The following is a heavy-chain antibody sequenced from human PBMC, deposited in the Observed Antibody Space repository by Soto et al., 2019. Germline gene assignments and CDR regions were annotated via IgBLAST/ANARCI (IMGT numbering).Heavy chain of an antibody. Sequence: PSETLSLTCTVSGDSLSGYYWSWIRQTPGKGLEWIGHTYHSGNPYYNPSLKSRVIISVDRSKNQFSLKLSSVTAADTAVYYCARETYGDCVGYFDPWGQGTLVTSPQ. V-gene: IGHV4-59*12. CDR1: GDSLSGYY. D-gene: IGHD4-17*01. CDR2: TYHSGNP. J-gene: IGHJ5*02. CDR3: ARETYGDCVGYFDP.